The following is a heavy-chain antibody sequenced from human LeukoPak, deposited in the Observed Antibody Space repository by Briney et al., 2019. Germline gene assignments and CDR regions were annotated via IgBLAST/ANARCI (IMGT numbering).Heavy chain of an antibody. CDR3: ARDSSGYDTLDY. CDR2: IHYCGRT. D-gene: IGHD3-22*01. V-gene: IGHV4-30-4*01. Sequence: SETLSLTCTVSGGPISSGDYYWIWIRPPPGRARVWFGYIHYCGRTYFNPSLMSRVTTSVDTSKNQFSLKLSSVTAADTAVYYCARDSSGYDTLDYWGQGTLVTASS. J-gene: IGHJ4*02. CDR1: GGPISSGDYY.